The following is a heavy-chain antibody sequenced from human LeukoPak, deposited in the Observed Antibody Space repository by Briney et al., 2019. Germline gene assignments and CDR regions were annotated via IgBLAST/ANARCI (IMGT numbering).Heavy chain of an antibody. CDR2: VRYDGSSK. CDR3: AKDYSLYCSSASCYTPFDY. CDR1: GFSFTTYG. J-gene: IGHJ4*02. Sequence: PGGSLRLSCAASGFSFTTYGMHWVRQAPGTGLEWVAFVRYDGSSKYYADSVKGRFTISRDYSRNTLYLQMNSLRVEDTAVYYCAKDYSLYCSSASCYTPFDYWGQGVLVTVSS. V-gene: IGHV3-30*02. D-gene: IGHD2-2*02.